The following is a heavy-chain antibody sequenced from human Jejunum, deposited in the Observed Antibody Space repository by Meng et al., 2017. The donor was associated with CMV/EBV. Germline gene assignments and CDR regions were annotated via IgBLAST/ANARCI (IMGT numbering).Heavy chain of an antibody. D-gene: IGHD2-2*01. Sequence: TGSGGSISSTTYYWGWIRQPPGKGLEWIGDIYYSGTAYYNPSLKSRLTISLDTSKNHFSLRLSSVTAADTALYCCARSSTSGFDPWGQGTLVTVSS. CDR3: ARSSTSGFDP. V-gene: IGHV4-39*07. CDR1: GGSISSTTYY. J-gene: IGHJ5*02. CDR2: IYYSGTA.